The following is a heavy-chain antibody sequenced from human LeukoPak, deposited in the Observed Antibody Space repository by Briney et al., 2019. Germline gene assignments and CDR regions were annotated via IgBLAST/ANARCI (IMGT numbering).Heavy chain of an antibody. Sequence: SETLSLTCAAAGVSLSRYYWSWIRQAPGKGLEWIGGMHRNGGSRNSPSLTGRVTMSIDTPKNQFTLKRTSVTAADTGVYYCAKHDERGLIKNRFDIWGQGTTVIVSS. J-gene: IGHJ3*02. V-gene: IGHV4-59*10. CDR2: MHRNGGS. CDR1: GVSLSRYY. CDR3: AKHDERGLIKNRFDI. D-gene: IGHD1-1*01.